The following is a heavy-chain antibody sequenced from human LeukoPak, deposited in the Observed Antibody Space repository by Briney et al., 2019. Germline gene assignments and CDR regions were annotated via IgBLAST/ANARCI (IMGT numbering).Heavy chain of an antibody. J-gene: IGHJ6*03. V-gene: IGHV1-69*13. Sequence: EASVKVSCKASGGTFSSYAISWVRQAPGQGLEWMGGIIPIFGTANYAQMFQGRVTITADESTSTAYMELSSLRSEDTAVYYCARGGRYFDWLSAQASSRDYYYMDVWGKGTTVTVSS. D-gene: IGHD3-9*01. CDR3: ARGGRYFDWLSAQASSRDYYYMDV. CDR1: GGTFSSYA. CDR2: IIPIFGTA.